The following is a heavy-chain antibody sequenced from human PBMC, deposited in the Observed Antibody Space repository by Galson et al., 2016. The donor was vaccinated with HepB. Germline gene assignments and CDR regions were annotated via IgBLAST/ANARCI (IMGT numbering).Heavy chain of an antibody. Sequence: SLRLSCAASGFTFSTYGIHWVRQAPGKGLEWVAFISNDGRNKYYADSLKGRFTLSRDNSKNTLYVQMNSLRAEDTAVYYCAKSYYNYETSGDVFDIWGQGTMVTVSS. CDR2: ISNDGRNK. CDR1: GFTFSTYG. CDR3: AKSYYNYETSGDVFDI. D-gene: IGHD3-22*01. V-gene: IGHV3-30*18. J-gene: IGHJ3*02.